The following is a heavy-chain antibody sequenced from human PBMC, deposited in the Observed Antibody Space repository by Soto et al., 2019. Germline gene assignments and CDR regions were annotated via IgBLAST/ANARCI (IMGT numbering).Heavy chain of an antibody. CDR1: GFAFSTYG. J-gene: IGHJ4*02. CDR3: AKGSSGYEDSFDY. D-gene: IGHD5-12*01. V-gene: IGHV3-30*18. Sequence: GGSLRLSCAASGFAFSTYGMHWVRQAPGKGLEWVAFISYDGSNKYYTDSVKGRFTISRDNSKNTLYLQMNSLRGEDTAVYYCAKGSSGYEDSFDYWGQGTLVTVSS. CDR2: ISYDGSNK.